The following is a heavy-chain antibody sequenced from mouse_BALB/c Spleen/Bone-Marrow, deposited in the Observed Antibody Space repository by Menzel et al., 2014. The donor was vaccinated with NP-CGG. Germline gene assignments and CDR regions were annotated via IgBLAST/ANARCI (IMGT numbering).Heavy chain of an antibody. V-gene: IGHV1-54*03. D-gene: IGHD2-3*01. CDR1: GYAFXNYL. CDR2: NNPGSGGT. J-gene: IGHJ4*01. Sequence: VQLQHSGAELVRPGTSVKVSCKASGYAFXNYLIEWVKQRPGQGLEWIGVNNPGSGGTNYNEKFKGKATLTADKSSSTVYMQLSSLTSDDSAVYFCARSIYDGYSEAMDYWGQGTSVTVSS. CDR3: ARSIYDGYSEAMDY.